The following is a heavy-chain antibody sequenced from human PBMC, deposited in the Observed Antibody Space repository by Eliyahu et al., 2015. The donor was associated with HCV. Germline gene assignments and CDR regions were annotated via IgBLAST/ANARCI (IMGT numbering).Heavy chain of an antibody. V-gene: IGHV3-30*04. CDR1: GFXFSRRA. CDR2: ISYVEGDT. D-gene: IGHD3-22*01. CDR3: ARDLDPSGYSFDY. J-gene: IGHJ4*02. Sequence: QVQLVESGGGVVQPGRSLRXXCAASGFXFSRRAMHWVRQAPGKGLEWVAVISYVEGDTYYADSVKGRFTISRDNSKNTVYLQMNSLRAEDTAVYYCARDLDPSGYSFDYWGQGTLVTVSS.